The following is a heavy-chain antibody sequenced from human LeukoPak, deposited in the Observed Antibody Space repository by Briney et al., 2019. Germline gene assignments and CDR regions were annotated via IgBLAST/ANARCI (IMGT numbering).Heavy chain of an antibody. Sequence: GGSLRLSCAASGFTFRNCAMSWVRQAPGRGLEWVSGISGTGYNTYYADSVKGRFTISRDNSKNTPYLQMNSLGAEDTAVYYCAKHVSGSLFYFDYWGQRTLVTVSS. D-gene: IGHD3-10*01. V-gene: IGHV3-23*01. CDR3: AKHVSGSLFYFDY. J-gene: IGHJ4*02. CDR2: ISGTGYNT. CDR1: GFTFRNCA.